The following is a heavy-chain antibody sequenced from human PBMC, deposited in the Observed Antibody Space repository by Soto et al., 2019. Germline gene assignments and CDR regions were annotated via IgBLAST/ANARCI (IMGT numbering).Heavy chain of an antibody. D-gene: IGHD3-3*01. V-gene: IGHV1-2*02. CDR1: GYPVTAYY. Sequence: QLHLVQSGAVVKKPGASVTVSCSASGYPVTAYYMHWVRQAPGRGLEWMGGINPATGAAKYTQTFPVRVTMSRDTSTSTVFMELSGLTSEDTAVFYCARGGGVGVAGSAAFDMWGQGTLVTVSS. CDR2: INPATGAA. J-gene: IGHJ3*02. CDR3: ARGGGVGVAGSAAFDM.